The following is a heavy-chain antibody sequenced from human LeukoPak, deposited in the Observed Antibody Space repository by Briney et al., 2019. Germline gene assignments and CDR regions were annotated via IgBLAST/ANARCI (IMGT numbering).Heavy chain of an antibody. D-gene: IGHD1-26*01. Sequence: GGSLRLSCTASGFIFGDYAMSWVCEAPGEGLEWVGFIRSKGSEYAASVKGRFTISRDDSKSIAYLQMNSLKTEDTAVYYCTRVYGSGRYYSWFDPWGQGTLVTVSS. CDR2: IRSKGS. CDR1: GFIFGDYA. J-gene: IGHJ5*02. V-gene: IGHV3-49*04. CDR3: TRVYGSGRYYSWFDP.